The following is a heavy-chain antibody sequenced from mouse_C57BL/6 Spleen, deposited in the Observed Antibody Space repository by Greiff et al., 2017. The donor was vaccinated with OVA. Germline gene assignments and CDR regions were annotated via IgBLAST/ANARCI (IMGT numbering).Heavy chain of an antibody. CDR3: ARSAYYGSSYWYFDV. CDR2: LNPSSGYP. V-gene: IGHV1-7*01. CDR1: GYTFTSSW. J-gene: IGHJ1*03. D-gene: IGHD1-1*01. Sequence: QVQLKESGAELAKPGASVKLSCKASGYTFTSSWLHWVKQRPGQGLEWIGYLNPSSGYPKYNQKFKDKATLTADKSSSTAYMQLSSLTYEDSAVYYCARSAYYGSSYWYFDVWGTGTTVTVAS.